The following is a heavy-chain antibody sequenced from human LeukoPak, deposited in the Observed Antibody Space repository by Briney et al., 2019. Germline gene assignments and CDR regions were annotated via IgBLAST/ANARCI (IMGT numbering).Heavy chain of an antibody. D-gene: IGHD3-22*01. J-gene: IGHJ5*02. CDR1: GGSFSGYY. V-gene: IGHV4-34*01. CDR3: ASRLSSGYARDWFDP. Sequence: SETLSLTCAVYGGSFSGYYWSWIRQPPGKGLEWIGEINHSGSTNYNPSLKSRVTISVDTPKNQFSLKLSSVTAADTAVYYCASRLSSGYARDWFDPWGQGTLVTASS. CDR2: INHSGST.